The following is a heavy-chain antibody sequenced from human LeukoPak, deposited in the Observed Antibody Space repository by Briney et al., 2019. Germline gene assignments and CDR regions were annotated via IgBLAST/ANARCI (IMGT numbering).Heavy chain of an antibody. V-gene: IGHV3-74*01. CDR3: ARASRGNWFDP. J-gene: IGHJ5*02. CDR2: IGDDGSTT. Sequence: PGGSLRLSCAASGFTFSRYWMHWVRQAPGKGLVWVSRIGDDGSTTAYADSVKGRFTISRDNAKNTLYPQMNSLRAEDTAVYYCARASRGNWFDPWGQGTLVTVSS. CDR1: GFTFSRYW. D-gene: IGHD3-10*01.